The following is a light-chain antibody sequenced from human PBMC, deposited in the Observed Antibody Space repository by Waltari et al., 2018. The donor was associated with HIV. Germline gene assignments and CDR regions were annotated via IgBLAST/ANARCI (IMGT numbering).Light chain of an antibody. J-gene: IGLJ1*01. Sequence: QSALTQPASVSGSPGQSITISCTGASSYVGHYIYVPLYQQHPGKAPKLIIYDVSNRPSGISNRFSGFKSGNTASLTISGLQAEDEADYYCSSYTGSNTLGVFGTGTRVSVL. CDR3: SSYTGSNTLGV. CDR1: SSYVGHYIY. V-gene: IGLV2-14*03. CDR2: DVS.